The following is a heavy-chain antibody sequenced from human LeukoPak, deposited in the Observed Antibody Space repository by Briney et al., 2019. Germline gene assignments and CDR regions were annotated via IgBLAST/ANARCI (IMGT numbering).Heavy chain of an antibody. J-gene: IGHJ5*02. V-gene: IGHV4-39*01. CDR2: IYYTGRT. CDR3: AHSLGSGNWIGNWFDP. Sequence: PSETLSLTCTVSGGSISSSSHSWGWIRQPPGKGLEWTGTIYYTGRTYYNPSLESRLAISVDTSKNQFSLKLTSVTAADTAIYYCAHSLGSGNWIGNWFDPWGQGTLVTVSS. CDR1: GGSISSSSHS. D-gene: IGHD1-1*01.